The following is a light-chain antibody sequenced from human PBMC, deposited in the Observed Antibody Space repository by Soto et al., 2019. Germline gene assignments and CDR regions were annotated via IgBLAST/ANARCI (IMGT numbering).Light chain of an antibody. Sequence: QSVLTQPPSVSGAPGQRVTISCTGSSSNIGAGYDVHWYQQLPGTAPKILIYGNSNRPSRVPDRFSGSKSGTSASLAITGLQAEDEADYYCQSYDSSLSGSVFGGGTKLTVL. CDR2: GNS. V-gene: IGLV1-40*01. J-gene: IGLJ2*01. CDR1: SSNIGAGYD. CDR3: QSYDSSLSGSV.